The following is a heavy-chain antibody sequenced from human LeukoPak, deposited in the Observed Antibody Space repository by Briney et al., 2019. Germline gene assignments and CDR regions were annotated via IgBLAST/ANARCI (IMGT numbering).Heavy chain of an antibody. CDR3: AGCRYNWNYEDAFDI. Sequence: SETLSLTCAVYGGSFSGYYWSWIRQPPGKGLEWIGEINHSGSTNYNPSLKSRVTISVDTSKNQFSLKLNSVTAADTAVYYCAGCRYNWNYEDAFDIWGQGTMVTVSS. D-gene: IGHD1-7*01. J-gene: IGHJ3*02. CDR2: INHSGST. V-gene: IGHV4-34*01. CDR1: GGSFSGYY.